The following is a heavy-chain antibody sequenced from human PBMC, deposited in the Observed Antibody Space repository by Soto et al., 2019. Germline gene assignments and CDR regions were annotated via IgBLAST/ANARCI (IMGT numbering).Heavy chain of an antibody. CDR1: GGTFSNYA. Sequence: QVQLVQSGAEVRKPGSSVTVSCKASGGTFSNYAISWVRQAPGQGLEWMGGIIPIVGTGSYAQKFQVRVTITADEPTTTAYMELSSLRFEDTAVYYCARVVILVPTASTHYYYHMDVWGPGTTVTVSS. J-gene: IGHJ6*02. CDR2: IIPIVGTG. D-gene: IGHD2-2*01. CDR3: ARVVILVPTASTHYYYHMDV. V-gene: IGHV1-69*01.